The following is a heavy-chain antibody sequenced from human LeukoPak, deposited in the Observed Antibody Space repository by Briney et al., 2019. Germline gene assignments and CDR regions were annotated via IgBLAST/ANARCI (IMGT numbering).Heavy chain of an antibody. CDR2: INHDGGT. J-gene: IGHJ5*02. CDR1: GGSISTSNYY. V-gene: IGHV4-39*07. Sequence: SETLSLTCTVSGGSISTSNYYWGWIRQIPGKGLEWIGEINHDGGTNYNPSLKSRVTISLDTSKNQFSLNLASVTAADTAVYYCTKNNWFDPWGQGTLVTVSS. CDR3: TKNNWFDP.